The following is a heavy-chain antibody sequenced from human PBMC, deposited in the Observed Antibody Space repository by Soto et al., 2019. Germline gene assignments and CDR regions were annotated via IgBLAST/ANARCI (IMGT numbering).Heavy chain of an antibody. J-gene: IGHJ5*02. CDR3: ATAFDGVIVVIPLIS. Sequence: QVPLVQSGAQVRKPGASVRVSCKASGYSFTTYAIHWVRQAPGQRPEWMGSINAGSGIIKYSPRFQSRVTFTTDTSATTAYIDLSSLTSEDTALYDCATAFDGVIVVIPLISWGQVTPVTVSS. V-gene: IGHV1-3*01. D-gene: IGHD2-15*01. CDR2: INAGSGII. CDR1: GYSFTTYA.